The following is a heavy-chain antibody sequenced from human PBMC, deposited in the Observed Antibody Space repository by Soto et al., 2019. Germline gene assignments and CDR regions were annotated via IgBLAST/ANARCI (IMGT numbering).Heavy chain of an antibody. CDR2: INAGNGNT. CDR3: ARDGRLGRYYYYYYMDV. V-gene: IGHV1-3*01. D-gene: IGHD1-26*01. CDR1: GYTFTSYA. J-gene: IGHJ6*03. Sequence: QVQLVQSGAEVKKPGASVKVSCKASGYTFTSYAMHWVLQAPGQRLEWMGWINAGNGNTKYSQKFQGRVTITRDTSESTAYMELSSLRSEDTAVYYCARDGRLGRYYYYYYMDVWGKGTTVTVSS.